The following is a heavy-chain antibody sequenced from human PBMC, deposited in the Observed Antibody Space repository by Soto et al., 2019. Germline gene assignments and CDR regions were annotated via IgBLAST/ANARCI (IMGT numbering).Heavy chain of an antibody. CDR2: IWYDGSNK. Sequence: QVQLVESGGGVVQPGRSLRLSCAASGFTFSSYGMHWVRQAPGKGLEWVAVIWYDGSNKYYADSVKGRFTISRDNSKNTLYRQMNSPSAEDTAVYYCARDPMNSDYDSGSGSPYNWFDPWGQVTLVTVCS. D-gene: IGHD3-3*01. V-gene: IGHV3-33*01. J-gene: IGHJ5*02. CDR3: ARDPMNSDYDSGSGSPYNWFDP. CDR1: GFTFSSYG.